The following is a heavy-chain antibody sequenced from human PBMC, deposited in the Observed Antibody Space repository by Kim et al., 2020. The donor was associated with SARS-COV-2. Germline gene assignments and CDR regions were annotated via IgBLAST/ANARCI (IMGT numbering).Heavy chain of an antibody. CDR3: ARRDGYDFDY. D-gene: IGHD5-12*01. CDR2: ET. V-gene: IGHV5-51*01. J-gene: IGHJ4*02. Sequence: ETRYSPSFQGQVTISADKSISTAYLQWSSLKASDTAMYYCARRDGYDFDYWGQGTLVTVSS.